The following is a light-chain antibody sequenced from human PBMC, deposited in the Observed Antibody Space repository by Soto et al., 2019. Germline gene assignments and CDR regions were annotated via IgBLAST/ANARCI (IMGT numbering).Light chain of an antibody. CDR2: DTS. Sequence: DIQMTQSPSSLPAFVGDRVTITCRASQSSSSLLAWYQQNPGKAPRLLIYDTSCLESGVPSRFSGSGSGTEFTLTISRLQPDDLATYYCQEYNTCSYTFGQGTRL. CDR1: QSSSSL. V-gene: IGKV1-5*01. J-gene: IGKJ2*01. CDR3: QEYNTCSYT.